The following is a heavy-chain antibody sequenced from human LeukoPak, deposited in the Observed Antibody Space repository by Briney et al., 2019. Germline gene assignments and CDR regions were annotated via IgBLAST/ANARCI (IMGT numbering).Heavy chain of an antibody. CDR2: IYHSGST. CDR1: GYSISSAYF. D-gene: IGHD3-10*01. J-gene: IGHJ4*02. CDR3: ARGENYSGSGIFDF. V-gene: IGHV4-38-2*01. Sequence: SETLSLTCAVSGYSISSAYFWGWVRQPPGQGLEWLATIYHSGSTSYNPALRGRVSVSIDTSGNQFSLKLTSVTAAGTAMYFCARGENYSGSGIFDFWGQGTLVTVSS.